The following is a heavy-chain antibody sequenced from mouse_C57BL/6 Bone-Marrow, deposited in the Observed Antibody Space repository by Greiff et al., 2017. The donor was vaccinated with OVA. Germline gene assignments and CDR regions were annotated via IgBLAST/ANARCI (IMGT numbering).Heavy chain of an antibody. CDR2: INPYNGGT. V-gene: IGHV1-19*01. Sequence: VQLQQSGPVLVKPGASVKMSCKASGYTFTDYYMNWVKQSHGKSLEWIGVINPYNGGTSYNQKFKGKATLTVDKSSSTAYMELNSLTSEDSAVYYCASQRRGYYFDYWGQGTTLTVSS. CDR1: GYTFTDYY. J-gene: IGHJ2*01. CDR3: ASQRRGYYFDY.